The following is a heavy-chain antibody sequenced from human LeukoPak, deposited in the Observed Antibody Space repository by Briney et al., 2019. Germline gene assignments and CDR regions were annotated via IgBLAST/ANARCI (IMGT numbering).Heavy chain of an antibody. CDR1: GGTFSSYA. J-gene: IGHJ4*02. V-gene: IGHV1-69*13. Sequence: GASVKVSCKASGGTFSSYAISWVQQAPGQGLEWMGGIIPIFGTANYAQKFQGRVTITADESTSTAYMELSSLRSEDTAVYYCARVDTAMGIFDYWGQGTLVTVSS. CDR3: ARVDTAMGIFDY. D-gene: IGHD5-18*01. CDR2: IIPIFGTA.